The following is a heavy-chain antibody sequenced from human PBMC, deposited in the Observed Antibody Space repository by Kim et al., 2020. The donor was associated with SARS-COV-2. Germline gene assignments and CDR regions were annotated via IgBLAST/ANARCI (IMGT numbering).Heavy chain of an antibody. Sequence: GGSLRLSCTASGFTFGDYAMSWVRQAPGKGLEWVGFIRSKAYGGTTEYAASVKGRFTISRDDSKSIAYLQMNSLKTEDTAVYYCTRGSPGWFNHHNWFDPWGQGTLVTVSS. V-gene: IGHV3-49*04. J-gene: IGHJ5*02. CDR2: IRSKAYGGTT. CDR3: TRGSPGWFNHHNWFDP. CDR1: GFTFGDYA. D-gene: IGHD2-15*01.